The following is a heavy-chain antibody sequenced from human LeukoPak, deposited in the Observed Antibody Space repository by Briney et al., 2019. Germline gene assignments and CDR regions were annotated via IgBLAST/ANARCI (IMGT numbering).Heavy chain of an antibody. CDR1: GYTFTSYG. D-gene: IGHD3-22*01. Sequence: ASVKVSCKASGYTFTSYGISWVRQAPGQGLEWMGWIGAYNGNTNYAQKLQGRVTMTTDTSTSTAYMELRSLRSDDTAVYYCARDFYYDSSGYPPFDYWGQGTLVTVSS. CDR3: ARDFYYDSSGYPPFDY. J-gene: IGHJ4*02. V-gene: IGHV1-18*01. CDR2: IGAYNGNT.